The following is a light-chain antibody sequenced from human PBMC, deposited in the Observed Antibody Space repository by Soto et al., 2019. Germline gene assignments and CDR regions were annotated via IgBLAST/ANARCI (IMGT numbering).Light chain of an antibody. CDR3: QHRINWPIT. CDR2: DAF. CDR1: QSVSTSY. J-gene: IGKJ5*01. V-gene: IGKV3D-20*02. Sequence: EIVLTPSPGTLSLSPVERATLSCRASQSVSTSYVAWYQQKFGQAPRLLIYDAFSRATGIPDRFSASGSGTDFTLTISRLEPEDFAVYYCQHRINWPITFGQGTRLEIK.